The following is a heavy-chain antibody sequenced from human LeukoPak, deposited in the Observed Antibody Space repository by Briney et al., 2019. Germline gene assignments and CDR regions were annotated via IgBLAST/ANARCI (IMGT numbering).Heavy chain of an antibody. Sequence: GGSLRHSCVASGFTFSSYAMSWVRQAPGKGLEWVSAISGSGGSTYYADSVKGRFTISRDNSKNTLYLQMNSLRAEDTAVYYCAKVGMVRGVIAPFDYWGQGTLDTVSS. CDR3: AKVGMVRGVIAPFDY. CDR1: GFTFSSYA. J-gene: IGHJ4*02. CDR2: ISGSGGST. V-gene: IGHV3-23*01. D-gene: IGHD3-10*01.